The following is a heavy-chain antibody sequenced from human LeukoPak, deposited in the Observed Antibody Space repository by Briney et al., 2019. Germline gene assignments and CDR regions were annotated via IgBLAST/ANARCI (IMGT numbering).Heavy chain of an antibody. CDR2: IYSGGST. Sequence: GGSLRLSCAASGFTVSSNYMSWVRQAPGKGLEWVSVIYSGGSTYYADSVKGRFTVSRDNSKNTLYLQMNSLRAEDTAVYYCAREYFGAFDIWGQGTMVTVSS. V-gene: IGHV3-66*01. CDR1: GFTVSSNY. CDR3: AREYFGAFDI. D-gene: IGHD2/OR15-2a*01. J-gene: IGHJ3*02.